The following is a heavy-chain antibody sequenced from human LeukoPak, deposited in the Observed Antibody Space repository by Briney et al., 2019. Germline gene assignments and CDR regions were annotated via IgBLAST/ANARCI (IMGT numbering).Heavy chain of an antibody. CDR2: IWYDGSKT. CDR3: ARLYGDYIDY. V-gene: IGHV3-33*01. J-gene: IGHJ4*02. Sequence: GGSLRLSCAASGLSFSSHGMHWVRQAAGKGLEWLALIWYDGSKTYYADSVKGRFTISRDNSKNTLYLQMNSLRAEDTALYFCARLYGDYIDYWGQGTLVTVSS. D-gene: IGHD4-17*01. CDR1: GLSFSSHG.